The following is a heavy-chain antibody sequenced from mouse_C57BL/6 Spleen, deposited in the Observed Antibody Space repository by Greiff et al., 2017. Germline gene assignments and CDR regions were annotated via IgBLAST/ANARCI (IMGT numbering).Heavy chain of an antibody. V-gene: IGHV10-3*01. Sequence: DVMLVESGGGLVQPKGSLKLSCAASGFTFNTYAMHWVRQAPGKGLEWVARIRSKSSNYATYYADSVKDRFTISRDDSQSMLYLQMNNLKTEDTAMYYCVRDWGDSSGYVGTWFAYWGQGTLVTVSA. CDR1: GFTFNTYA. J-gene: IGHJ3*01. D-gene: IGHD3-2*02. CDR2: IRSKSSNYAT. CDR3: VRDWGDSSGYVGTWFAY.